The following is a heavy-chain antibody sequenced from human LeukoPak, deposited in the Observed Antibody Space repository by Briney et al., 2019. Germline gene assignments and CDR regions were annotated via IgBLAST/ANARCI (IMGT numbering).Heavy chain of an antibody. V-gene: IGHV4-39*07. CDR1: GGSISSSSYY. Sequence: SETLSLTCTVSGGSISSSSYYWGWIRQPPGKGLEWIGSIYYSGSTNYNPSLKSRVTISVDTSKNQFSLKLSSVTAADTAVYYCARVSNYYDSSGYFRYWGQGTLVTVSS. CDR3: ARVSNYYDSSGYFRY. CDR2: IYYSGST. D-gene: IGHD3-22*01. J-gene: IGHJ4*02.